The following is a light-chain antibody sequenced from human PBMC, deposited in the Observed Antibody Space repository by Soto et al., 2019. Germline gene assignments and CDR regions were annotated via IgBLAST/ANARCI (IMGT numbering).Light chain of an antibody. CDR1: QSVSSY. CDR2: DAS. J-gene: IGKJ2*01. V-gene: IGKV3-11*01. CDR3: QQRSNSPPYT. Sequence: EIVLTQSPATLSLSPGERATLSCRASQSVSSYLAWYKQKPGQAPRLLIYDASTRAPGIPARFSGSGSGTDFTLPISSLEPEDFAVYYCQQRSNSPPYTFGQGTKLEIK.